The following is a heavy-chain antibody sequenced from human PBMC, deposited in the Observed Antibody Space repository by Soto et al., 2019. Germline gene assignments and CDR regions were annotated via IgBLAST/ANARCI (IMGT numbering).Heavy chain of an antibody. CDR2: IYYSGST. Sequence: SETLSLTCTVSGGSVSSGSYYWSWIQQPPGKGLEWIGYIYYSGSTNYNPSLKSRVTISVDTSKNQFSLKLSSVTAADTAVYYCASLSGYDYPHYYYYGMDVWGQGTTVTVSS. CDR1: GGSVSSGSYY. D-gene: IGHD5-12*01. V-gene: IGHV4-61*01. J-gene: IGHJ6*02. CDR3: ASLSGYDYPHYYYYGMDV.